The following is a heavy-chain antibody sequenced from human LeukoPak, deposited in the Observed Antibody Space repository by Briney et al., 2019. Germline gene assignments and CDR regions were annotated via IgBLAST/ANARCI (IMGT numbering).Heavy chain of an antibody. D-gene: IGHD3-22*01. CDR2: INHSGST. CDR3: ARGAQTYYDKAPVDY. V-gene: IGHV4-34*01. J-gene: IGHJ4*02. Sequence: SETPSLTCAVYGGSFSGYYWSWIRQPPGKGLEWIGEINHSGSTNYNPSLKSRVTISVDTSKSQFSLKLNSMTAADTAVYYCARGAQTYYDKAPVDYWGQGTLVTVSS. CDR1: GGSFSGYY.